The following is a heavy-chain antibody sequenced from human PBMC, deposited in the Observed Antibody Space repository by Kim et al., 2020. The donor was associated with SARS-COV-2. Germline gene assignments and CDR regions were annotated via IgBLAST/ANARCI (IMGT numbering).Heavy chain of an antibody. D-gene: IGHD6-19*01. V-gene: IGHV3-30*04. CDR3: ARDLGYSSGRGNRFDY. Sequence: GGSLRLSCAASGITFSSYAMHWVRQAPGKGLEWVAVISYDGSNKYYADSVKGRFTISRDNSKNTLYLQMNSLRAEDTAVYYCARDLGYSSGRGNRFDYWGQGTLVTVSS. J-gene: IGHJ4*02. CDR1: GITFSSYA. CDR2: ISYDGSNK.